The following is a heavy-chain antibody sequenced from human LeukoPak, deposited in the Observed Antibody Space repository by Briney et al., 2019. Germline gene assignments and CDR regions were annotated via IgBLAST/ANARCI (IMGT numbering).Heavy chain of an antibody. D-gene: IGHD3-3*01. Sequence: PSETLSLTCTVSGGSISSSSYYWGWIRQPQGKGLEWIGSIYYSGSTYYNPSLKSRVTISVDTSKNQFSLKLSSVTAADTAVYYCARQDDFWSGYYYYWGQGTLVTVSS. CDR3: ARQDDFWSGYYYY. J-gene: IGHJ4*02. V-gene: IGHV4-39*01. CDR1: GGSISSSSYY. CDR2: IYYSGST.